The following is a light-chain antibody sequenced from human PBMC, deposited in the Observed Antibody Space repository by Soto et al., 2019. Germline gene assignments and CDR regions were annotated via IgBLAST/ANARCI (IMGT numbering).Light chain of an antibody. V-gene: IGKV3D-20*02. Sequence: EIVLTQSPGTLSLSPGERATLSCRASQTLSINSLAWYQQKPGQAPRLLIYAASSLQSGVPSRFSGSGSGTDFTLTISSLEPEDFAVYYCQQRSNWPTFGQGTRLEIK. CDR2: AAS. CDR3: QQRSNWPT. J-gene: IGKJ5*01. CDR1: QTLSINS.